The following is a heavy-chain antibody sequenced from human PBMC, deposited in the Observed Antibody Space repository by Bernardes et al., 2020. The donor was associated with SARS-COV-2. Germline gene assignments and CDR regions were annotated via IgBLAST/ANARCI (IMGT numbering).Heavy chain of an antibody. V-gene: IGHV3-48*04. CDR1: GFTFSGYS. J-gene: IGHJ4*02. CDR2: ISSSSSTT. D-gene: IGHD5-12*01. Sequence: GGSLRLSCAASGFTFSGYSLNWFRQAPGKGLEWVSYISSSSSTTYYADSVKGRFTISRDNAKNSLHLQMNSLRAEDTAVYYCARDGRLLPVASYRLGQVDYWGQGTLVTVSS. CDR3: ARDGRLLPVASYRLGQVDY.